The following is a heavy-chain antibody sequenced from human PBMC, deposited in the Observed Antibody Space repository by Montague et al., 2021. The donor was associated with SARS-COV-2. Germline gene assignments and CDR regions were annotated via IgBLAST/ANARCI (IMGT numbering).Heavy chain of an antibody. CDR2: IYPGDSDT. Sequence: QSGAEVKKPGESLKISCRASGYTFSEHWIGWVRQMPRKGLEWVGIIYPGDSDTRYNPSFQGQVTISVDWSISTAFLQWSSLKASDTAMYYCARHASGSVSPFYFDKWGRGTLLTVSS. V-gene: IGHV5-51*01. D-gene: IGHD3-10*01. CDR1: GYTFSEHW. CDR3: ARHASGSVSPFYFDK. J-gene: IGHJ4*02.